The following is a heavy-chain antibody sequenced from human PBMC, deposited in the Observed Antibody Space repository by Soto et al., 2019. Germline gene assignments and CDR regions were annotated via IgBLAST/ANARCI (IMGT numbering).Heavy chain of an antibody. V-gene: IGHV4-38-2*01. D-gene: IGHD5-18*01. J-gene: IGHJ4*02. CDR2: IYHSGST. CDR1: GYSISSGYY. CDR3: ARAGGIAMVTGGDY. Sequence: SETLSLTCAVPGYSISSGYYWGWIRQPPGKGLEWIGSIYHSGSTYYNPSLKSRVTMSVDTSKNQFSLKLSSVTAADTAVYYCARAGGIAMVTGGDYWGQGTLVTVSS.